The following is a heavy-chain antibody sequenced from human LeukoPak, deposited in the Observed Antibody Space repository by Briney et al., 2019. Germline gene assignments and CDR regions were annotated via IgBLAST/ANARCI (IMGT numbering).Heavy chain of an antibody. Sequence: SETLSLTCTASGFSISSDGYYWSWILQRPGEGLEGIGWIYYNGSTYYNPSLKSRITISVDTSKNQFSLKLSSVTAADTAVFYCARDRPTMVRGVIIAGYFDSWGQGTLVTVSS. CDR2: IYYNGST. V-gene: IGHV4-31*03. CDR3: ARDRPTMVRGVIIAGYFDS. CDR1: GFSISSDGYY. D-gene: IGHD3-10*01. J-gene: IGHJ4*02.